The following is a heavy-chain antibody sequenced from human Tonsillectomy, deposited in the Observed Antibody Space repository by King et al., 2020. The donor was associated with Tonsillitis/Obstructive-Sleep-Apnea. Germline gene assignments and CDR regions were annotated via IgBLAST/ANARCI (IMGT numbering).Heavy chain of an antibody. CDR1: GFTFSNYG. CDR2: ISYDGSNK. CDR3: AKDEYYYDTGGSPSYLGS. Sequence: VQLVDSGGGLFQPGRSLRLSFAASGFTFSNYGMHWVRQAPGKGLEWVAVISYDGSNKYYADSVKGRFTISRDNSKNTLYLQVNSLRADDPAVYYCAKDEYYYDTGGSPSYLGSWGQGTLVTVSS. D-gene: IGHD3-22*01. J-gene: IGHJ4*02. V-gene: IGHV3-30*18.